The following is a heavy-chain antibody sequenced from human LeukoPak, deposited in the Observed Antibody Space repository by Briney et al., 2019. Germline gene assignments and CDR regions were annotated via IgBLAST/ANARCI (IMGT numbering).Heavy chain of an antibody. CDR3: AKVNPPYSSSWDAFDI. CDR2: ISGSGGST. J-gene: IGHJ3*02. V-gene: IGHV3-23*01. Sequence: GGSLRLSCAASGFTFSSYAMSWVRQAPGKGLEWVSAISGSGGSTYYADSVKGRFTISRDNSKNTLYLQMNSLRAEDTAVYYCAKVNPPYSSSWDAFDIWGQGTMVTVSS. D-gene: IGHD6-13*01. CDR1: GFTFSSYA.